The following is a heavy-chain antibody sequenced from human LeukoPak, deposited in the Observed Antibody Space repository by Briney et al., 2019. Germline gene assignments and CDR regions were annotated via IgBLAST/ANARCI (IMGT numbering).Heavy chain of an antibody. J-gene: IGHJ4*02. V-gene: IGHV4-59*02. CDR2: LSYSGST. CDR1: VGSVNSYY. CDR3: ARRSYYYDFDY. Sequence: DTLSLTCTVSVGSVNSYYWSWIRQPPGKGLEWIGYLSYSGSTNYNPSLKSRVTISIDTSKNQVSLKLTSVTAADTAVYSCARRSYYYDFDYWGQGTLVTVS. D-gene: IGHD3-22*01.